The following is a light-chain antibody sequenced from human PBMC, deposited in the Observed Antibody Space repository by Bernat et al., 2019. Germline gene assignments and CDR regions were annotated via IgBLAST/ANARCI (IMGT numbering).Light chain of an antibody. Sequence: QSALTQPASVSGSPGQSITISCTGTSSDVGGYNYVSWYQQHPGKAPKLMIYDVSNRPSGVSNRLPGSKSGNTASLTISGLQAEYEADYYCSSYRSSSSWVFGGGTKLTVL. CDR2: DVS. CDR3: SSYRSSSSWV. CDR1: SSDVGGYNY. V-gene: IGLV2-14*01. J-gene: IGLJ3*02.